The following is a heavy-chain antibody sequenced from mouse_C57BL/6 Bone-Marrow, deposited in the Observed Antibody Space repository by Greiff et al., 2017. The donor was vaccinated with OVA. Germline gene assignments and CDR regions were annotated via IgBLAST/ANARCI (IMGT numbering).Heavy chain of an antibody. CDR3: VRPLCWDGAWFAY. CDR2: IRSKSNNYAT. CDR1: GFSFNTYA. J-gene: IGHJ3*01. D-gene: IGHD4-1*01. V-gene: IGHV10-1*01. Sequence: EVKLMESGGGLVQPKGSLKLSCAASGFSFNTYAMNWVRQAPGKGLEWVARIRSKSNNYATYYADSVKDRFTISRDDSESMLYLQMNNLKTEDTAMYYCVRPLCWDGAWFAYWGQGTLVTVSA.